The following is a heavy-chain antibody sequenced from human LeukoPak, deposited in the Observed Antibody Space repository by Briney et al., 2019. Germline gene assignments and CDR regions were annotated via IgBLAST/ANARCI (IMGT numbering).Heavy chain of an antibody. D-gene: IGHD3-10*01. J-gene: IGHJ4*02. V-gene: IGHV3-7*01. Sequence: GGSLRLSCVVSGFTFNKYWMSWVRQAPGKGLEWVATMKQDGGEIYYVDSVRGRFTISRDNAKNSLYLRMNSLRAEDTAVYYCARFISGLLDYWGQGTLVTVSS. CDR1: GFTFNKYW. CDR2: MKQDGGEI. CDR3: ARFISGLLDY.